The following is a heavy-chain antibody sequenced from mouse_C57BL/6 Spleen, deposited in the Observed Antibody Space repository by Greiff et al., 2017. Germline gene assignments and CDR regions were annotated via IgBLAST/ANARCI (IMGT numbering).Heavy chain of an antibody. Sequence: EVQLQESGGGLVKPGGSLKLSCAASGFTFSSYAMSWVRQTPEKRLEWVATISDGGSYTYYPDNVKGRFTISRDNAKNNLYLQMSHLKSEDTAMYYCARDRYDYTFAMDYWGQGTSVTVSS. J-gene: IGHJ4*01. CDR3: ARDRYDYTFAMDY. V-gene: IGHV5-4*01. D-gene: IGHD2-4*01. CDR1: GFTFSSYA. CDR2: ISDGGSYT.